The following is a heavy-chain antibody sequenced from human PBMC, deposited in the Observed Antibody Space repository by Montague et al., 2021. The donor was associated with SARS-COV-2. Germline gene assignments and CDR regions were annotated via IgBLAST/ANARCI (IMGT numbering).Heavy chain of an antibody. D-gene: IGHD3-10*01. CDR1: AGSIRDSDYF. J-gene: IGHJ5*02. CDR2: IYYSGNT. CDR3: AGHRDNSESLNCFAP. Sequence: SETLSLTCTVSAGSIRDSDYFWGWIRQPPGKGLEWIGSIYYSGNTYHNPSLKSRVTISVDASKNQFSLRLSSVTAADTAVYFCAGHRDNSESLNCFAPWGKGTLVTVSS. V-gene: IGHV4-39*01.